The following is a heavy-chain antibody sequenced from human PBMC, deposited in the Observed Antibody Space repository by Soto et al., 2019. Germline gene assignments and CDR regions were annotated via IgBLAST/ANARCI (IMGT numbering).Heavy chain of an antibody. D-gene: IGHD2-15*01. V-gene: IGHV3-30*18. J-gene: IGHJ4*02. CDR2: ISYDGSNK. CDR1: GFTFSSYG. CDR3: AKDRRKVVVAAPFDY. Sequence: QVQLVESGGGVVQPGRSLRLSCAASGFTFSSYGMPWVRQAPGKGLEWVAVISYDGSNKYYADSVKGRFTISRDNSKNTLYLQMNSLRAEDTAVYYCAKDRRKVVVAAPFDYWGQGTLVTVSS.